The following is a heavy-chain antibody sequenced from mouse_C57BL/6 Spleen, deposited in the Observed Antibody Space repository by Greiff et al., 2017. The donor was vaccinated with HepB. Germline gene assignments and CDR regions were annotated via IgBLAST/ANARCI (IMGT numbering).Heavy chain of an antibody. CDR2: IWSGGST. CDR3: SSSPPYGNRGYYFDY. V-gene: IGHV2-2*01. D-gene: IGHD2-1*01. J-gene: IGHJ2*01. Sequence: QVQLKESGPGLVQPSQSLSITCTVSGFSLTSYGVHWVRQSPGKGLEWLGVIWSGGSTDYNAAFISRLSISKDNSKSQVFFKMNSLQADDTAIYYCSSSPPYGNRGYYFDYWGQGTTLTVSS. CDR1: GFSLTSYG.